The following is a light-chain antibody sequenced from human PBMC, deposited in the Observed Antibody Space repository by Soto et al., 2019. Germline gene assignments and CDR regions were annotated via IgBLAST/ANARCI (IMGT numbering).Light chain of an antibody. CDR3: EQAYCFPST. Sequence: DIQMTQSPSSVSASVGDRVTITCRASQGISSWLAWYQQKPGKAPNLLIYAASTLQSGVPSSFSGSGSGTDFNFANKGLQPEDFATYDCEQAYCFPSTFAPGTKVDIK. CDR1: QGISSW. CDR2: AAS. J-gene: IGKJ3*01. V-gene: IGKV1-12*02.